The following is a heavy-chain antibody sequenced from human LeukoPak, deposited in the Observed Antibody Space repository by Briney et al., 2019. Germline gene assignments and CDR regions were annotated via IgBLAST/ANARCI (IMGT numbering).Heavy chain of an antibody. Sequence: ASVKVSCKASGYTFISYDINWVRQATGQGLEWMGWMNPNSGNTGYAQKFQGRVTMTRNTSISTAYMELSSLRSEDTAVYYCARGRRIVGATVGFNYWGQGTLVTVSS. J-gene: IGHJ4*02. D-gene: IGHD1-26*01. CDR3: ARGRRIVGATVGFNY. V-gene: IGHV1-8*01. CDR2: MNPNSGNT. CDR1: GYTFISYD.